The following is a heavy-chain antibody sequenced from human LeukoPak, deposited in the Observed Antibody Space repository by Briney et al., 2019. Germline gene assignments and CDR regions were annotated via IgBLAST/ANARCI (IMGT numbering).Heavy chain of an antibody. CDR3: AREDVLMVYAIYGGAFDI. V-gene: IGHV3-7*01. D-gene: IGHD2-8*01. CDR1: GCTFSSYW. Sequence: GGSLRLSCAASGCTFSSYWMSWVRQAPGKGLEWVANIKQDGSEKYYVDSVKGRFTISRDNAKNSLYLQMNSLRAEDTAVYYCAREDVLMVYAIYGGAFDIWGQGTMVTVSS. J-gene: IGHJ3*02. CDR2: IKQDGSEK.